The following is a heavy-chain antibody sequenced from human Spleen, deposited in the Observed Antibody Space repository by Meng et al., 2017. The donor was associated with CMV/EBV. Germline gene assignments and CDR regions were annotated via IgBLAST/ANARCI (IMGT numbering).Heavy chain of an antibody. Sequence: LSCAASGFTFSSFAMHWVRQAPGKGLEWVAVISYDGSNKYYADSVKGRFTISRDNSKNTLYLQMNSLRAEDTAVYYCARKTTFYFDYWGQGTLVTVSS. CDR3: ARKTTFYFDY. D-gene: IGHD1-14*01. V-gene: IGHV3-30*04. CDR2: ISYDGSNK. CDR1: GFTFSSFA. J-gene: IGHJ4*02.